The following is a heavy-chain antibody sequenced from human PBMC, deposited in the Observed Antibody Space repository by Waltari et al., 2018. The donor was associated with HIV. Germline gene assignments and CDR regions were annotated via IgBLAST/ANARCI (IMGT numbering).Heavy chain of an antibody. Sequence: QVQLVESGGGVVQPGGSLRVSCEAPGFFCNRYSMNWVRRAPGKGLEWVAVMSHDGRKEYYADSVKGRFTISRENSKNTLYLEMNSLRVEDTAVYFCARSWYYDSSPYGMDIWGQGTTVTVSS. CDR2: MSHDGRKE. CDR1: GFFCNRYS. D-gene: IGHD3-22*01. J-gene: IGHJ6*02. V-gene: IGHV3-30*01. CDR3: ARSWYYDSSPYGMDI.